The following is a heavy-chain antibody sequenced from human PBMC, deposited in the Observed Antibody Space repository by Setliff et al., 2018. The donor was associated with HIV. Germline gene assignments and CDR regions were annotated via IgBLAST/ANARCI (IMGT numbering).Heavy chain of an antibody. CDR3: AREVVPAAMRYYYYMDV. D-gene: IGHD2-2*01. Sequence: GASVKVSCKASGGNFRSYGISWVRQAPGQGLEWMGGIIPMSGVPKYAQKFQGRVTITADKSTSTAYMELSSLRSEDTAVYYCAREVVPAAMRYYYYMDVWGKGTTVTVSS. V-gene: IGHV1-69*10. CDR1: GGNFRSYG. J-gene: IGHJ6*03. CDR2: IIPMSGVP.